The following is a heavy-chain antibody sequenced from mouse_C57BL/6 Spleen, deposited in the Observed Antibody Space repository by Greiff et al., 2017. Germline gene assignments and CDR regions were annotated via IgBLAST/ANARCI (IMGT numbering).Heavy chain of an antibody. CDR3: ARPHNWCSYYFGY. V-gene: IGHV1-19*01. CDR2: INPYNGGT. CDR1: GYTFTDYY. D-gene: IGHD4-1*01. J-gene: IGHJ2*01. Sequence: EVQLQQSGPVLVKPGASVKMSCKASGYTFTDYYMNWVKQSHGKSLEWIGVINPYNGGTSYNQKFKGKATLTVDKSSSTAYMELNILTSEDSAVYYCARPHNWCSYYFGYWGQGTTLTVSS.